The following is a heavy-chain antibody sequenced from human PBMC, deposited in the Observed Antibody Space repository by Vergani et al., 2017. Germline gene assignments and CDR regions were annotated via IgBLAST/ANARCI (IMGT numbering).Heavy chain of an antibody. CDR2: IYYSGST. Sequence: QVQLQESGPGLVKPSETLSHTCTVSGGSISSYYWSWIRQPPGKGLEWIGYIYYSGSTNSNPSLKSRVTISVDTSKNQFSLKLSSVTAADTAVYYCARVPGYSGYGYFDYWGQGTLVTVSS. V-gene: IGHV4-59*01. J-gene: IGHJ4*02. CDR3: ARVPGYSGYGYFDY. CDR1: GGSISSYY. D-gene: IGHD5-12*01.